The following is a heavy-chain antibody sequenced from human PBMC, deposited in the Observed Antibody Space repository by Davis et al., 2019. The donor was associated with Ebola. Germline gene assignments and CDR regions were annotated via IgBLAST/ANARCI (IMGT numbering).Heavy chain of an antibody. CDR2: INPNSGGT. CDR3: ARDSPGYSYGAPIGY. J-gene: IGHJ4*02. V-gene: IGHV1-2*02. Sequence: ASVPVSFKASGGTFSTYAISWVRQAPGQGLEWMGWINPNSGGTNYAQKFQGRVIMTRDTSISTAYMELSRLRSDDTAVYYRARDSPGYSYGAPIGYWGQGTLVTVSS. CDR1: GGTFSTYA. D-gene: IGHD5-18*01.